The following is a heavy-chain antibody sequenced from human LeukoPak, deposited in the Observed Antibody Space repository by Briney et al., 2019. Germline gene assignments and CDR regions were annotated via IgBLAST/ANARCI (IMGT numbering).Heavy chain of an antibody. CDR2: INPNSGGT. V-gene: IGHV1-2*02. Sequence: GASVKVSCKASGYTFTGYYMHWVRQAPGQGLEWMGWINPNSGGTNYAQKFQGRVTMTRDTSISTAYMELSRLRSDDTAVYYCARSDCSSTSCSPSGYFDLWGRGTLVTVSS. D-gene: IGHD2-2*01. CDR3: ARSDCSSTSCSPSGYFDL. J-gene: IGHJ2*01. CDR1: GYTFTGYY.